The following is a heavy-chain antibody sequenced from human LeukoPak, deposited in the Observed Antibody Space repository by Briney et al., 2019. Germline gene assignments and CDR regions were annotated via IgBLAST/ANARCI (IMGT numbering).Heavy chain of an antibody. CDR3: ARDNYDFWSGQYYFDY. V-gene: IGHV3-7*01. D-gene: IGHD3-3*01. CDR1: GFTFGIYW. CDR2: IKQDGSEK. J-gene: IGHJ4*02. Sequence: GGSLRLSCAASGFTFGIYWVSWVRQAPGKGLEWVANIKQDGSEKYYVDSVKGRFTISRDNAKNSLYLQMNSLRAEDTAVYYCARDNYDFWSGQYYFDYWGQGTLVTVSS.